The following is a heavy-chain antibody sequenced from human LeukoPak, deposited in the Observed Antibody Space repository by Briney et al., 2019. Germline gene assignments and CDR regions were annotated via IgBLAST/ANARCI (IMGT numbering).Heavy chain of an antibody. J-gene: IGHJ4*02. Sequence: GASVKVSCKASGYTFTSYYMHWMRQAPGQGLEWMGIINPSSGSTTYAQKFQGRVTMTRDMSTSTVYMELSSLRSEDTAVYYCARIHYDSSTYRDYWGQGTLVTVSS. CDR3: ARIHYDSSTYRDY. CDR2: INPSSGST. D-gene: IGHD3-22*01. CDR1: GYTFTSYY. V-gene: IGHV1-46*01.